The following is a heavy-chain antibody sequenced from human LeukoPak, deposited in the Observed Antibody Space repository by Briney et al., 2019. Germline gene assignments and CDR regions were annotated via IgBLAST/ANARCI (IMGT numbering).Heavy chain of an antibody. CDR2: INPSGGST. J-gene: IGHJ4*02. V-gene: IGHV1-46*01. Sequence: ASVKVSCKASGYTFTSYYIHWVRQAPGQGLEWMGIINPSGGSTSYAQKFQGRVTMTRDTSTSTVDMELSSLRSEDTAVYYCARRVWGGNYDLDYWGQGTLVTVSS. D-gene: IGHD3-16*01. CDR3: ARRVWGGNYDLDY. CDR1: GYTFTSYY.